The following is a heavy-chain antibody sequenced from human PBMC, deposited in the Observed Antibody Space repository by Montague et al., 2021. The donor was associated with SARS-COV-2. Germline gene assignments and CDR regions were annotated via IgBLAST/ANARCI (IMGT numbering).Heavy chain of an antibody. CDR1: GFSIGSGDY. CDR2: IYHSGTT. Sequence: SETLSLTCTVSGFSIGSGDYWGWIRQPPGKGLEWIVSIYHSGTTYYNPSLQSRLTMSIDTSTNQFSLRLTSVTAADTAVFFCVREWAGGLRHVFDIWGQGTTVTVSS. CDR3: VREWAGGLRHVFDI. J-gene: IGHJ3*02. V-gene: IGHV4-38-2*02.